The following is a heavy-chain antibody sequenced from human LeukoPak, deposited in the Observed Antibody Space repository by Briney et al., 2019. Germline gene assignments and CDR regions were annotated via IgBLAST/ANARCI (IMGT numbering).Heavy chain of an antibody. CDR1: GFTFSSYA. Sequence: GRSLRLSCAASGFTFSSYAMHWVRQAPGKGLEWVAVISYDGSNKYYADSVKGRFTISRDNSKNTLYLQMNSLRAEDTAVYYCARGDYDTSGWYIRGDFDYWGQGTLVTVSS. CDR3: ARGDYDTSGWYIRGDFDY. CDR2: ISYDGSNK. V-gene: IGHV3-30-3*01. D-gene: IGHD6-19*01. J-gene: IGHJ4*02.